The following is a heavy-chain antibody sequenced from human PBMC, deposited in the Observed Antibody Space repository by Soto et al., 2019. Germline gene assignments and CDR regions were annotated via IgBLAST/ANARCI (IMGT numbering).Heavy chain of an antibody. J-gene: IGHJ2*01. CDR1: GYTFSDYA. V-gene: IGHV1-18*01. CDR2: ISASTRNT. D-gene: IGHD2-15*01. CDR3: VRCYCSVGSCYACWHFDL. Sequence: QAQLVQSGGEVKKPGASVKVSCQASGYTFSDYAISWVRQAPGQGLEWMGWISASTRNTDQAQNFQGRAIMTLDTSTNTAYMELRSLRADDTAVYYCVRCYCSVGSCYACWHFDLWGRGTLVTVSS.